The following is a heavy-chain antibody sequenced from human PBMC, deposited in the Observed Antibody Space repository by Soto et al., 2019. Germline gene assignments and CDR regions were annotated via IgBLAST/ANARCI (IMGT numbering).Heavy chain of an antibody. CDR1: GGTFSSYA. D-gene: IGHD2-21*02. Sequence: QVQLVQSGAEVKKPGSSVKVSCKASGGTFSSYAISWVRQAPGQGLEWMGGIIPIFGTANYAQKFQGRVTITADESTSTAYMELSSLRSEDTAVYYCARDPAYCGGDCYSEHAFDIWGQETMVTVSS. J-gene: IGHJ3*02. V-gene: IGHV1-69*01. CDR3: ARDPAYCGGDCYSEHAFDI. CDR2: IIPIFGTA.